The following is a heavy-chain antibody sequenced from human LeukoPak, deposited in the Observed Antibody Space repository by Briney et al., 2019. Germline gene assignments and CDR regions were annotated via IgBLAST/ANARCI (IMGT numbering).Heavy chain of an antibody. V-gene: IGHV4-59*01. CDR2: IYYSGST. J-gene: IGHJ4*02. D-gene: IGHD4-23*01. CDR3: ARVGYGGNSDFDY. Sequence: SETLSLTCTVSGGSISSYYWSWIRQPPGKGLEWIGCIYYSGSTNYNPSLKSRVTISVDTSKNQFSLKLSSVTAADTAVYYCARVGYGGNSDFDYWGQGTLVTVSS. CDR1: GGSISSYY.